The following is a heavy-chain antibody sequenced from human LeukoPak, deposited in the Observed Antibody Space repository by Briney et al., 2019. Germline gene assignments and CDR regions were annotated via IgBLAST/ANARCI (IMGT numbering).Heavy chain of an antibody. CDR2: IYHSGST. D-gene: IGHD6-13*01. CDR1: GYSIRSGYY. V-gene: IGHV4-38-2*02. Sequence: SETLSLTCTVSGYSIRSGYYWGWIRQPPGKGLEWIGSIYHSGSTYYNPSLKSRVTISVDTSKNQFSLKLSSVTAADTAVYYCAIRIAAAGNYYFDYWGQGTLVTVSS. J-gene: IGHJ4*02. CDR3: AIRIAAAGNYYFDY.